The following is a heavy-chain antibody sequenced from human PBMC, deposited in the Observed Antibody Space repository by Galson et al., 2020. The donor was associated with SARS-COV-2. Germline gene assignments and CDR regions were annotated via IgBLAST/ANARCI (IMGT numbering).Heavy chain of an antibody. CDR3: ARGHRGVVPSPVLGLGPFYSYYYMDV. D-gene: IGHD3-16*01. Sequence: SQTLSLTCAVYGGSFSGYSWTWIRQAPGKGLEWIGEINIGGNTNYSPSLRSRVTISVDTSKNQFSLRRTSVTAADTAVYYCARGHRGVVPSPVLGLGPFYSYYYMDVWDKGTTVTVSS. J-gene: IGHJ6*03. CDR1: GGSFSGYS. V-gene: IGHV4-34*01. CDR2: INIGGNT.